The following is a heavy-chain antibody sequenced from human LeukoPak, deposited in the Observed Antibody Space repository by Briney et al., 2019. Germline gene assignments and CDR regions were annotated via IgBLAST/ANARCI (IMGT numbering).Heavy chain of an antibody. V-gene: IGHV4-39*01. CDR1: GGSISSSSYY. CDR2: IYYSGST. Sequence: PSGTLSLTCTASGGSISSSSYYWGWIRQPPGKGLEWIVSIYYSGSTYYTPSLKSRVTISVDTSKNQFSLKLSSVAAADTAVYYCARQNSLIAVAGYFDYWGQGTMVTVSS. J-gene: IGHJ4*02. CDR3: ARQNSLIAVAGYFDY. D-gene: IGHD6-19*01.